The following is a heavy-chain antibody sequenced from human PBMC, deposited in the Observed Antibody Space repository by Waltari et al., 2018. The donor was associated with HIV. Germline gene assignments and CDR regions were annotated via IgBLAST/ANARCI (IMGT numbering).Heavy chain of an antibody. V-gene: IGHV1-46*03. CDR3: VRARDSGYYYEVLYYYYGIGL. CDR2: INPSGGGT. J-gene: IGHJ6*02. Sequence: HEQLVQSGAEVREPGASVKVSCKASGYIFPIYYMHWVRKAAGQGLEWRGIINPSGGGTSYTKKFQGRVTMTRDTYTSTAYMELCSLRYDETAVYYCVRARDSGYYYEVLYYYYGIGLWGQGTTVTVSS. CDR1: GYIFPIYY. D-gene: IGHD5-12*01.